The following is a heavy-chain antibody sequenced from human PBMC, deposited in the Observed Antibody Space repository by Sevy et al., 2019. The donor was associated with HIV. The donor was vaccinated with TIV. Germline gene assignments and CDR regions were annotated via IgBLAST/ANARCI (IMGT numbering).Heavy chain of an antibody. V-gene: IGHV3-23*01. CDR2: ISGPGLST. CDR1: GFTFNTHA. CDR3: AKALNPALESMIEVVLRTLKGFDV. J-gene: IGHJ3*01. Sequence: GGSLRLSCAASGFTFNTHAMTWVRQAPGKGLEWVSVISGPGLSTYYADSVKGRFTISRDNSKNTLYLQMNSLRAEDPGTYYCAKALNPALESMIEVVLRTLKGFDVWGQGTMVTVSS. D-gene: IGHD3-22*01.